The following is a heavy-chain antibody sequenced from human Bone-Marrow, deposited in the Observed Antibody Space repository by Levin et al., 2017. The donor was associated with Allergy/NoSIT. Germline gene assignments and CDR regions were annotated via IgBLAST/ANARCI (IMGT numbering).Heavy chain of an antibody. D-gene: IGHD7-27*01. V-gene: IGHV4-59*01. CDR1: GGSISTYY. J-gene: IGHJ1*01. CDR2: TYYNGST. CDR3: ARDTWGFHY. Sequence: PSETLSLTCSVSGGSISTYYWSWLRQPPGQRLEWLGYTYYNGSTKYNPSLGSRVAISVDRSKVQFPLKLTSVTVADTAVYYCARDTWGFHYWGQGTLVTVSS.